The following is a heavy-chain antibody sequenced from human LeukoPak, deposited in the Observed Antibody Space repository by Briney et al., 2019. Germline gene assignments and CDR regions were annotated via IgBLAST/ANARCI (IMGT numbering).Heavy chain of an antibody. V-gene: IGHV3-30*18. CDR2: ISYDGNNK. Sequence: GGSLRLSCAASGFTVSSNYMSWVRQAPGKGLEWVAVISYDGNNKYYADSVKGRFTASRDNSKNTLYLHMSTLRAEDTAVYYCANLPYYYDSSGYYFWGQGTLVTVSS. D-gene: IGHD3-22*01. J-gene: IGHJ4*02. CDR3: ANLPYYYDSSGYYF. CDR1: GFTVSSNY.